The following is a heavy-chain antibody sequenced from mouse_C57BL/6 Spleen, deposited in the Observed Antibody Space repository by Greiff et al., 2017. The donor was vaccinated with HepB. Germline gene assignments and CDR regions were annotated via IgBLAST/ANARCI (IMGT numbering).Heavy chain of an antibody. V-gene: IGHV1-64*01. CDR3: ARSYYSNYGDAMDY. CDR1: GYTFTSYW. Sequence: QVQLQQPGAELVKPGASVKLSCKASGYTFTSYWMHWVKQRPGQGLEWIGMIHPNSGSTNYNEKFKSKATLTVDKTSSTAYVQLSSLTSEDSAVYYCARSYYSNYGDAMDYWGQGTSVTVSS. J-gene: IGHJ4*01. D-gene: IGHD2-5*01. CDR2: IHPNSGST.